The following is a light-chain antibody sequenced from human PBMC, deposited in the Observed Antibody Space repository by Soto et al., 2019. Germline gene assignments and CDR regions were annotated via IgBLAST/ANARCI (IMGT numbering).Light chain of an antibody. CDR2: DAS. Sequence: EIVLIQSPGTLSLSPGERATLSCRASQSVSSYLAWYQQKPGQAPRLLIYDASNRATGIPARFSGSGSGTDFTLTISSLQPEDFAVYYCQQRSNWPITFGQGTRLEIK. CDR3: QQRSNWPIT. V-gene: IGKV3-11*01. J-gene: IGKJ5*01. CDR1: QSVSSY.